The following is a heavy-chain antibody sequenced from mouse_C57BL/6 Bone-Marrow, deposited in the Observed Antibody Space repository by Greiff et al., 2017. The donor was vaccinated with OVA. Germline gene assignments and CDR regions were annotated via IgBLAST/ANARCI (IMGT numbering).Heavy chain of an antibody. J-gene: IGHJ1*03. CDR1: GYTFTSYW. CDR3: ARRPYGSSPLGYWYFDV. Sequence: QVQLQQSGAELVKPGASVKLSCKASGYTFTSYWMHWVKQRPGQGLEWIGMIHPNSGSTNYNEKFKSKATLTVDKSSSTAYMQLSSLTSEDSAVYYCARRPYGSSPLGYWYFDVWGTGTTVTVSS. CDR2: IHPNSGST. V-gene: IGHV1-64*01. D-gene: IGHD1-1*01.